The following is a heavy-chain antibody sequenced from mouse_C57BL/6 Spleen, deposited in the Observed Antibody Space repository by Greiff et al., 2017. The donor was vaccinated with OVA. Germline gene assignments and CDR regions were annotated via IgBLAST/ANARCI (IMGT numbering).Heavy chain of an antibody. CDR2: IYPGSGST. CDR3: ARSPSHWDWPSMDY. Sequence: QVQLQQPGAELVKPGASVKMSCKASGYTFTSYWITWVKQRPGQGLEWIGDIYPGSGSTNYNEKFKSKATLTVDTSSSTAYMQRSSLTSEDSAVYYCARSPSHWDWPSMDYWGQGTSVTVSS. D-gene: IGHD4-1*01. J-gene: IGHJ4*01. V-gene: IGHV1-55*01. CDR1: GYTFTSYW.